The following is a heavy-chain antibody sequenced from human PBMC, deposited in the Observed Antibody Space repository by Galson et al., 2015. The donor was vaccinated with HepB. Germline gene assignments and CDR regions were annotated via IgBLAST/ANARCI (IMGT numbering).Heavy chain of an antibody. CDR1: GGSFSTYH. J-gene: IGHJ6*01. V-gene: IGHV4-34*01. Sequence: SLTCAVFGGSFSTYHWTWIRQPPGKGLEWIGEITQSGSTHSNPSLKSRVTISVDTSKNQFSLKVRSVTAADTAVYYCARGKGRQVLLDYHYYGMDVWGQGTTVSVSS. D-gene: IGHD3-3*01. CDR3: ARGKGRQVLLDYHYYGMDV. CDR2: ITQSGST.